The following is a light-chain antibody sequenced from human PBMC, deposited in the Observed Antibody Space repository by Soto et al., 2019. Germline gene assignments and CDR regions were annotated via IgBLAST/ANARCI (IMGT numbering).Light chain of an antibody. Sequence: QSVLAQPASVSGSPGQSIAISCSGTSSDVGGYNYVSWYQQHPGGVPKLMIYDVSNRPSGISDRFSASKSGNTASLTISRLQADVEADYYCSSYTTTRSYVFGTGTKVTVL. CDR3: SSYTTTRSYV. CDR1: SSDVGGYNY. CDR2: DVS. J-gene: IGLJ1*01. V-gene: IGLV2-14*01.